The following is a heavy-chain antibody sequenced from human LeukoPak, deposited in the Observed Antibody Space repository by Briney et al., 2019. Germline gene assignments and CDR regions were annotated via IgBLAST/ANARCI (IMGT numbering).Heavy chain of an antibody. J-gene: IGHJ6*02. Sequence: ASVKVSCKASGYTFTSYDINWVRQATGQGLEWMGWMNPNSGNTGYAQKFQGRVTMTRNTSISTAYVELSSLRSEDTAVYYCARGRRVVPAAAYYYYYGMDVWGQGTTVTVSS. CDR1: GYTFTSYD. V-gene: IGHV1-8*01. D-gene: IGHD2-2*01. CDR3: ARGRRVVPAAAYYYYYGMDV. CDR2: MNPNSGNT.